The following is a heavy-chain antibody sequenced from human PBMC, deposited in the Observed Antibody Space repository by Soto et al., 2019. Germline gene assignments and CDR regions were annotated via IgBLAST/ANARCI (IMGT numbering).Heavy chain of an antibody. J-gene: IGHJ4*02. CDR3: ARDGEGYYYDSSGYYRWGYFDY. CDR2: ISYDGSNK. CDR1: GFTFRSYA. D-gene: IGHD3-22*01. Sequence: GGALGLSCAASGFTFRSYAMHWVRQAPGKGLEWVAVISYDGSNKYYADSVKGRFTISRDNSKNTLYLQMNSLRAEDTAVYYCARDGEGYYYDSSGYYRWGYFDYWGQGTLVTVSS. V-gene: IGHV3-30-3*01.